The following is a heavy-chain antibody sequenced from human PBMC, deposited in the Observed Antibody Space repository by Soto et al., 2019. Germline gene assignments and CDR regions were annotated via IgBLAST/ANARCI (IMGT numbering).Heavy chain of an antibody. CDR3: ARLKDYGGTPFDY. V-gene: IGHV4-39*01. CDR1: GGSISSSN. Sequence: XATLSLTCTVSGGSISSSNWGGIRQPPGRGLEWIGTISYSGSTYYNPSLRSRVTISEDKSKNQLSLKLTSVTAADAAVYFCARLKDYGGTPFDYWGQGTLVTVSS. J-gene: IGHJ4*02. D-gene: IGHD4-17*01. CDR2: ISYSGST.